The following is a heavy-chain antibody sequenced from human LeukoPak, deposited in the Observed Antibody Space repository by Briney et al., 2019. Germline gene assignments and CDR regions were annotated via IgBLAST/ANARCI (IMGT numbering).Heavy chain of an antibody. J-gene: IGHJ4*02. D-gene: IGHD6-13*01. CDR2: IYTSGST. CDR3: ARGFGAAAGDY. CDR1: GGSISSYY. V-gene: IGHV4-4*07. Sequence: SETLSLTCTVSGGSISSYYGSWIRQPAGQGLEWIGRIYTSGSTNYNPTLKSRVTMSVDTSKNQFSLTLSSVTAADTAVYYCARGFGAAAGDYSGQGTLVTVSS.